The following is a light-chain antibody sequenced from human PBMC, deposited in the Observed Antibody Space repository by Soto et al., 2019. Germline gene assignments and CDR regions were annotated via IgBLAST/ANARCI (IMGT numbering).Light chain of an antibody. V-gene: IGKV3-20*01. CDR1: QTVSSSF. CDR3: QQYGSSPLT. CDR2: GAS. Sequence: EIGLTQSPGTLSLSPGERATLSCRASQTVSSSFLAWYRQKPGQAPRLLIYGASSRATGIPDRFSGSGSGTDFTLTISRLDPEDFAVYYCQQYGSSPLTFGGGSKV. J-gene: IGKJ4*01.